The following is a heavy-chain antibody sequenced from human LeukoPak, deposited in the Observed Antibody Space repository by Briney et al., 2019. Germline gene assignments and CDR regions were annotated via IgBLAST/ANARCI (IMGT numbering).Heavy chain of an antibody. CDR3: ARMDIVVVPEGDYYYGMDV. Sequence: GGSLRLSCAASGFTFSSYAMHWVRQAPGKGLEWVAVISYDGSNKYYADSVKSRFTISRDNSKNTLYLQMNSLRAEDTAVYYCARMDIVVVPEGDYYYGMDVWGQGTTVTVSS. CDR2: ISYDGSNK. CDR1: GFTFSSYA. J-gene: IGHJ6*02. D-gene: IGHD2-2*03. V-gene: IGHV3-30-3*01.